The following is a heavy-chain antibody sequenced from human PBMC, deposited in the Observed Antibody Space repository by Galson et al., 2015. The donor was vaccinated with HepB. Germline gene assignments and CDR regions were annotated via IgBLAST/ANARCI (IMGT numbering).Heavy chain of an antibody. J-gene: IGHJ5*02. V-gene: IGHV6-1*01. CDR3: ARERTVAGEDWFDP. CDR1: GDSVSSNSAA. Sequence: CAISGDSVSSNSAAWNWIRQSPSRGLEWLGKTYYRSKWYNDYAVSVKSRITINPDTSKNQLSLQLSSVTPEDTAVYYCARERTVAGEDWFDPWGQGTLVTVSS. CDR2: TYYRSKWYN. D-gene: IGHD6-19*01.